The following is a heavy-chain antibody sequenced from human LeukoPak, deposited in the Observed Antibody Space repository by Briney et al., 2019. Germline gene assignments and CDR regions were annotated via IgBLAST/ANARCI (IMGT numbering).Heavy chain of an antibody. CDR3: ARDLGYYDSSGYYYGSSYYYYYYGMDV. CDR1: GFTFSSYE. Sequence: PGGSLRLSYAASGFTFSSYEMNWVRQAPGKGLEWVSYISSSGSTIYYADSVKGRFTISRDNAKNSLYLQMNSLRAEDTAVYYCARDLGYYDSSGYYYGSSYYYYYYGMDVWGQGTTVTVSS. V-gene: IGHV3-48*03. CDR2: ISSSGSTI. D-gene: IGHD3-22*01. J-gene: IGHJ6*02.